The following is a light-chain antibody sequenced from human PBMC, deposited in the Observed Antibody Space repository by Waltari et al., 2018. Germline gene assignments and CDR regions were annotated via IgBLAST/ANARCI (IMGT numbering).Light chain of an antibody. CDR3: QKYDISPLA. CDR2: GAS. V-gene: IGKV3-20*01. CDR1: KTVRTTY. Sequence: EIVLTQSPGTLSLSPGERATLPSRASKTVRTTYLAWYQQKPGQAPTLLISGASSRATGIPDRFSGSGSGTDFSLTISRLEPEDFAVYYCQKYDISPLAFGGGTKVEIK. J-gene: IGKJ4*01.